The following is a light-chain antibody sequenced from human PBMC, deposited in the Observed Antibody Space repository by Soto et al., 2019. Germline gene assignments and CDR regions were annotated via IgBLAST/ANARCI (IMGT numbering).Light chain of an antibody. Sequence: DIQMTQSPPSLSAYVGDRVTITCRASQSINNRLNWYQQRPGTAPKLLIYTASTLEGGVPSRFTGSGSGTDFTLTINSLHTEDFATYYCQQSYTIPRTFGPGTTVEIK. V-gene: IGKV1-39*01. CDR3: QQSYTIPRT. CDR2: TAS. J-gene: IGKJ3*01. CDR1: QSINNR.